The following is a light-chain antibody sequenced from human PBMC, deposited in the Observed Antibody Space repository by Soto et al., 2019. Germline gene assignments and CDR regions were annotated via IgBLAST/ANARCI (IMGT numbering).Light chain of an antibody. J-gene: IGKJ2*01. CDR3: QQSYRTPYT. CDR2: DAS. CDR1: QGISTY. V-gene: IGKV1-39*01. Sequence: DIQMTQSPSSLSASVGDRVTITCRASQGISTYLVWYQQRQGRAPKLLIYDASSLLSGVPSRFSGSGSGTDVTLTISSLQPEDFATYYCQQSYRTPYTLGQVTKLETK.